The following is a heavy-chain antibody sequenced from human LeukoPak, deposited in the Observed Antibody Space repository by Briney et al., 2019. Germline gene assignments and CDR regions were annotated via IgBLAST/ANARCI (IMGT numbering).Heavy chain of an antibody. V-gene: IGHV3-66*02. D-gene: IGHD1-20*01. CDR1: GASISSNNW. CDR2: IFPSGGEI. Sequence: ETLSLTCAVSGASISSNNWWSWVRQPPGKGLEWVSSIFPSGGEIHYADSVRGRFTISRDNSKNTLYLQMNSLRAEDTAMYYCAKSRHPYNWNDGAFFDYWGQGTLVTVSS. J-gene: IGHJ4*02. CDR3: AKSRHPYNWNDGAFFDY.